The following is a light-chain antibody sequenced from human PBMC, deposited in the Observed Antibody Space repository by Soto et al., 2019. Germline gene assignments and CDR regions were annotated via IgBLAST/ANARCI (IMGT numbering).Light chain of an antibody. CDR2: DVS. Sequence: QSVLTQPRSVSGSPGQSVTISCTGTSSDVGGYDYVSWYQQHPDKAPKLMIYDVSKRPSGVPDRFSGSKSGNTASLTISWLQAEDEADYYCYSYAGSSYVFGTGTKVTVL. J-gene: IGLJ1*01. CDR3: YSYAGSSYV. V-gene: IGLV2-11*01. CDR1: SSDVGGYDY.